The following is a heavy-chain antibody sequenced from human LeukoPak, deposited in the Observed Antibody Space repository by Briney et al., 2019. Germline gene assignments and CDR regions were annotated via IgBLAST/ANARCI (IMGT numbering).Heavy chain of an antibody. Sequence: GGSLRLSCAASGFTFSDYYMSWLRQAPGKGLEWVSYISSRGSTIYYADSVKGRFTISRDNAKNSLYLQMNSLRAEDTAVYYCARGTGYQLLVSYYYYMDVWGKGTTVTVSS. V-gene: IGHV3-11*04. CDR2: ISSRGSTI. J-gene: IGHJ6*03. D-gene: IGHD2-2*01. CDR1: GFTFSDYY. CDR3: ARGTGYQLLVSYYYYMDV.